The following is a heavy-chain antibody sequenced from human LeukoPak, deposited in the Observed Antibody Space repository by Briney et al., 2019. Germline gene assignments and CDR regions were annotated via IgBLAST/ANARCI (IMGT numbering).Heavy chain of an antibody. V-gene: IGHV4-34*01. D-gene: IGHD6-19*01. CDR3: AREYSSGWYSGAEYFQH. CDR2: INHSGST. J-gene: IGHJ1*01. CDR1: GGSFSGYY. Sequence: SETLSLTCAVYGGSFSGYYWSWIRQPPGKGLEWIGEINHSGSTNYNPSLKSRVIISVDTSKNQFSLKLSSVTAADTAVYYCAREYSSGWYSGAEYFQHWGQGTLVTVSS.